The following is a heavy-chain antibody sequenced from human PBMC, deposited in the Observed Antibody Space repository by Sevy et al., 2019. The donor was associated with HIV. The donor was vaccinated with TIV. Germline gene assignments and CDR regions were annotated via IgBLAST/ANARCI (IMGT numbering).Heavy chain of an antibody. J-gene: IGHJ4*02. Sequence: GGSLRLSCAISGFTVNDKYIIWVRQAPGKGLEWVSVIFSSGSTYYADSAKGRFTISRDNSKNTVCLQMNSVRAEDTAVYYCVSLFLSYRSGWSYFDYCGQGTLVTVSS. D-gene: IGHD6-19*01. CDR1: GFTVNDKY. CDR3: VSLFLSYRSGWSYFDY. V-gene: IGHV3-66*02. CDR2: IFSSGST.